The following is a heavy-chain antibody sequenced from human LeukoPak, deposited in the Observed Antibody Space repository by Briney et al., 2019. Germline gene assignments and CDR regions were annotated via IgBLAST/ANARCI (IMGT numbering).Heavy chain of an antibody. CDR2: ISSSSSTI. CDR1: GFTFSNYD. J-gene: IGHJ4*02. Sequence: GGSLRLSCAASGFTFSNYDMHWVRQAPGKGLEWVSYISSSSSTIYYADSVKGRFTISRDNAKNSLYLQMNSLRDEDTAVYYCARKKYYYGSGSYYLDYWGQGTLVTVSS. V-gene: IGHV3-48*02. CDR3: ARKKYYYGSGSYYLDY. D-gene: IGHD3-10*01.